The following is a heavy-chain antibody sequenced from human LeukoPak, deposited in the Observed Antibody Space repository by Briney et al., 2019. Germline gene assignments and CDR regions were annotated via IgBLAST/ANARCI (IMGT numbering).Heavy chain of an antibody. V-gene: IGHV3-74*01. CDR3: ARPRTMVVAAKSAFDI. Sequence: GGSLRLSCAASGFSFSSFWMHWVRQVPGKGLLWVSGISDGRTTGYADSVKGRFTISRDNAKNTVDLQMNSLRAEDTAVYYCARPRTMVVAAKSAFDIWGQGTMVTVSS. CDR2: ISDGRTT. J-gene: IGHJ3*02. D-gene: IGHD2-15*01. CDR1: GFSFSSFW.